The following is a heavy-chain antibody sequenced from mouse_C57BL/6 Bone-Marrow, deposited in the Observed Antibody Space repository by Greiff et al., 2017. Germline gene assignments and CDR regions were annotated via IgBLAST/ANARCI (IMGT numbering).Heavy chain of an antibody. CDR2: ILPGSGST. Sequence: VQLLQSGAELMKPGASVKLSCKATGYTFTGYWIEWVKQRPGHGLEWIGEILPGSGSTNYNEKFKGKATFTADTSSNTAYMQLSSLTTEDTAIYYCARPRYYGSSYHYFDDWGQGTTLTVAS. D-gene: IGHD1-1*01. CDR1: GYTFTGYW. CDR3: ARPRYYGSSYHYFDD. V-gene: IGHV1-9*01. J-gene: IGHJ2*01.